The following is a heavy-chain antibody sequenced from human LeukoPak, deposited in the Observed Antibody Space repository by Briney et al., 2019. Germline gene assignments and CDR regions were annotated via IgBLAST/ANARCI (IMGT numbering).Heavy chain of an antibody. D-gene: IGHD2-2*01. CDR1: GGTFSSYA. CDR2: IIPILGIA. CDR3: ARDPPTRSPLADIVVVPAAIYYYYYGMDV. V-gene: IGHV1-69*04. Sequence: SVKVSCKASGGTFSSYAISWVRQAPGQGLEWMGRIIPILGIANYAQKFQGRVTITADKSTSTAYMELSSPRSEDTAVYYCARDPPTRSPLADIVVVPAAIYYYYYGMDVWGQGTTVTVSS. J-gene: IGHJ6*02.